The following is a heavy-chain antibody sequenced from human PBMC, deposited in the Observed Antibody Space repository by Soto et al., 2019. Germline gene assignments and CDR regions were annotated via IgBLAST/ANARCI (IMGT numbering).Heavy chain of an antibody. V-gene: IGHV3-30*18. CDR3: AKGGRQWLVTSDFNY. CDR1: GFTFSDYA. D-gene: IGHD6-19*01. Sequence: GGSLRLSCAASGFTFSDYAMHWVRQAPGKGLEWVAVVSHDGRNTHYADSVKGRFTISRDSSKNTVSLEMTRLRAEDTAVYYCAKGGRQWLVTSDFNYWGQGALVTVSS. J-gene: IGHJ4*02. CDR2: VSHDGRNT.